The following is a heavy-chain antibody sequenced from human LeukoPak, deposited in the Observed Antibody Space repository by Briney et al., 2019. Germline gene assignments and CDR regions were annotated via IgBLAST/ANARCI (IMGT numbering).Heavy chain of an antibody. J-gene: IGHJ4*02. V-gene: IGHV4-34*01. Sequence: PSETLSLTCAVYGGSFSGYYWSWIRQPPGKGLEWIGEINHSGSTNYNPSLKSRVTISVDTSKNQFSLKLSSVTAADTAVYYCARGLSSSWTNQFDYWGQGTLVTVSS. CDR1: GGSFSGYY. CDR2: INHSGST. CDR3: ARGLSSSWTNQFDY. D-gene: IGHD6-13*01.